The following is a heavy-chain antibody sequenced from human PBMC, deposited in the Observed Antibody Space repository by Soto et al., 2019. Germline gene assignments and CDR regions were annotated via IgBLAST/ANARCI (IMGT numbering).Heavy chain of an antibody. CDR1: GCTFSSYW. Sequence: PGRSLKVSCAASGCTFSSYWMHWVRQSPGKGLVWVSQIDSDGRSTTYADTVKGRFTVSRDNAKNKLFLQMNSLRAEDTAVYYCVRDYDSSGFYSGHWGQG. J-gene: IGHJ1*01. CDR2: IDSDGRST. D-gene: IGHD3-22*01. V-gene: IGHV3-74*03. CDR3: VRDYDSSGFYSGH.